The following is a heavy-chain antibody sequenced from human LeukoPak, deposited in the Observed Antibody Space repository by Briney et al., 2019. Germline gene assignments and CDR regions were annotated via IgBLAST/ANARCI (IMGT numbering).Heavy chain of an antibody. J-gene: IGHJ4*02. CDR1: GYTFTSYG. CDR2: ISAYNGNT. Sequence: ASVNVSCKASGYTFTSYGISWVRQAPGQGLEWMGWISAYNGNTNYAQKLQGRVTMTPDTPTSTAYMELRSLRSDGTAVYYWARITRVRGVISPVYYFDYWGQGTLVTVSS. D-gene: IGHD3-10*01. CDR3: ARITRVRGVISPVYYFDY. V-gene: IGHV1-18*04.